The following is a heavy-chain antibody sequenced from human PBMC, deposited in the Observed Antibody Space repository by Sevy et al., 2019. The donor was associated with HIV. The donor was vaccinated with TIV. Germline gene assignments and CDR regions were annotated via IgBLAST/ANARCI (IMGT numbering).Heavy chain of an antibody. CDR2: IKEDGSET. CDR3: ARGAGWAIDY. D-gene: IGHD6-19*01. J-gene: IGHJ4*02. Sequence: GGSLRRSCEASGFSFSDYTMTWVRQAPGMGLEWVAIIKEDGSETFYVDSVNGRFSISRDNAKNSLYLQMNSLRVEDTAVYYCARGAGWAIDYWGQGTLVTVSS. CDR1: GFSFSDYT. V-gene: IGHV3-7*01.